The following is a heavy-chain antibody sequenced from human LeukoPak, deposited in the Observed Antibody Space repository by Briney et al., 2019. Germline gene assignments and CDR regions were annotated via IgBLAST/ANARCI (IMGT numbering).Heavy chain of an antibody. CDR1: GGSISSGGYY. V-gene: IGHV4-31*03. CDR3: ARAVRYGGNSGGFDY. Sequence: PSGTLSLTCTVSGGSISSGGYYWSWIRQHPGKGLEWIGYIYYSGSTYYNPSLKSRVTVSVDTSKNQFSLKLSSVTAADTAVYYCARAVRYGGNSGGFDYWGQGTLVTVSS. D-gene: IGHD4-23*01. CDR2: IYYSGST. J-gene: IGHJ4*02.